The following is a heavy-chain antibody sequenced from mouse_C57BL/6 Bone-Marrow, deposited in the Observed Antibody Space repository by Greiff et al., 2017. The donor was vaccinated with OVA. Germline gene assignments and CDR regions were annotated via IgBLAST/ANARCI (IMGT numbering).Heavy chain of an antibody. Sequence: QVQLKQPGAELVKPGASVKVSCKASGYTFTSYWMHWVKQRPGQGLEWLGRIHPSDSDTNSNQKFKGKAPLTVDKSSSTAYRQLSSLTSEDSAVYYGAIWGNDYFPDDWGQGTTLTVSS. CDR1: GYTFTSYW. J-gene: IGHJ2*01. V-gene: IGHV1-74*01. CDR3: AIWGNDYFPDD. CDR2: IHPSDSDT. D-gene: IGHD2-4*01.